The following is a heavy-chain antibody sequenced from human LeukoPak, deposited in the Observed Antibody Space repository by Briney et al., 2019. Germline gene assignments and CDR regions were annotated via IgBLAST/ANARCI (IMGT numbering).Heavy chain of an antibody. Sequence: SETLSLTCAVYGGSFSGYYWSWIRQPPGKGLEWIGEINHSGSTNYNPSLKSRVTISVDTSKNQFSLKLSSVTAADTAVYYCARVGDEYCSGGSCYPGGYYFDYWGQGTLVTVSS. CDR3: ARVGDEYCSGGSCYPGGYYFDY. V-gene: IGHV4-34*01. J-gene: IGHJ4*02. D-gene: IGHD2-15*01. CDR1: GGSFSGYY. CDR2: INHSGST.